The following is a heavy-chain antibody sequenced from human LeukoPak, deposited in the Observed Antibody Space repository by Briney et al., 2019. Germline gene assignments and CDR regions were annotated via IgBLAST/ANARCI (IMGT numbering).Heavy chain of an antibody. CDR3: ARLFDQYCSSTSCYGGDYYYYYYMDV. CDR1: GFTFSSYE. D-gene: IGHD2-2*01. Sequence: GGSLRLSCAASGFTFSSYEMNWVRQAPGKGLEGVSYISRSGSTIYYADAVKGRVTISRDNAKNSLYLQMNILRAEDTAVYYCARLFDQYCSSTSCYGGDYYYYYYMDVWGKGTTVTISS. CDR2: ISRSGSTI. J-gene: IGHJ6*03. V-gene: IGHV3-48*03.